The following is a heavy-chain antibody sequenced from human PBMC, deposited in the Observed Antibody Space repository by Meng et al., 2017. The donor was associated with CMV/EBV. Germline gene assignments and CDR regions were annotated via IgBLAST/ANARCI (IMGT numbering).Heavy chain of an antibody. CDR2: INPSGSST. CDR1: GYTFTSYY. J-gene: IGHJ4*02. Sequence: ASVKVSCKASGYTFTSYYMHWVRQAPGQGLEWMGIINPSGSSTSYAQKFQGRVTMTRDTSTSTVYMELSSLRSEDTAVYYCARFPYSSSLGIYYFDYWGQGTLVTVSS. V-gene: IGHV1-46*01. D-gene: IGHD6-6*01. CDR3: ARFPYSSSLGIYYFDY.